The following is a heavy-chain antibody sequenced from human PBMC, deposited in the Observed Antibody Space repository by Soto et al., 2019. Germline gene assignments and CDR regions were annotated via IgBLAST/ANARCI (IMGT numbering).Heavy chain of an antibody. CDR3: ARWMGLSAAAPLSYYGMDV. CDR1: GGSISSYY. V-gene: IGHV4-59*01. D-gene: IGHD6-6*01. Sequence: SETLSLTCTVSGGSISSYYWSWIRQPPGKGLEWIGYIYYSGSTNYNPSLKSRVTISVDTSKNQFSLKLSSVTAADTAVYYCARWMGLSAAAPLSYYGMDVWGQGTTVTVSS. CDR2: IYYSGST. J-gene: IGHJ6*02.